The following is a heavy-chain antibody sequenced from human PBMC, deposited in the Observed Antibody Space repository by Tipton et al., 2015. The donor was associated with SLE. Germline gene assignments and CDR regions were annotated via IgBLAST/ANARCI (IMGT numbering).Heavy chain of an antibody. Sequence: RSLRLSCAASGFRFDDYGMHWVRQAPGKGLEWVSGINWNGGSTAYADSVKGRFTISRDNAKNSLFLQMNNLRAEDTAVYYCARGRGHSGYDLPVFWDQGSPVTVSS. CDR1: GFRFDDYG. J-gene: IGHJ1*01. V-gene: IGHV3-9*01. D-gene: IGHD5-12*01. CDR2: INWNGGST. CDR3: ARGRGHSGYDLPVF.